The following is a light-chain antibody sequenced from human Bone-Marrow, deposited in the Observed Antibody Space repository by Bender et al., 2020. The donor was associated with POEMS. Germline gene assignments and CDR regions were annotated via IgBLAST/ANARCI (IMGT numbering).Light chain of an antibody. Sequence: QSVLTQPASVSGSPGQSITISCTGTTSDIGGYDYVSWYQQHSGTAPKLIIYAVTNRPSGVSSRFSASKSGSTASLTISGLQTDDEAHYYCCSHTSANFVIFGGGTKLTVL. V-gene: IGLV2-14*03. J-gene: IGLJ2*01. CDR3: CSHTSANFVI. CDR2: AVT. CDR1: TSDIGGYDY.